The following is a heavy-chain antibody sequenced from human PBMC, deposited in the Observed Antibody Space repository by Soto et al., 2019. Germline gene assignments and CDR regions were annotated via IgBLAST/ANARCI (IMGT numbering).Heavy chain of an antibody. CDR3: ARWGTTGGLEV. D-gene: IGHD3-16*01. Sequence: QVQLVESGGGVVQPGTSLRLSCVGSGFTFRSYVIHWVRQAPGKGLEWVALTSYDGSNNFYGDSVKGRFTISRHNSRNTVELQMDSLRFDDTALYYCARWGTTGGLEVWGQGTLVSVSS. V-gene: IGHV3-33*05. CDR1: GFTFRSYV. J-gene: IGHJ4*02. CDR2: TSYDGSNN.